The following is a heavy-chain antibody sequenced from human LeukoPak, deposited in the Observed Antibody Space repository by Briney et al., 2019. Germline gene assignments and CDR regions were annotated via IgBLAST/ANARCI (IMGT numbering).Heavy chain of an antibody. D-gene: IGHD3-9*01. Sequence: GASVKVSCKASGYTFNNHDINWVRQAPGRGLEWMGWINTYSANTNYAQEFQDRVIMTTDTSTSTAYMELSRLRSDDTAVYYCARDNQRYLDWLVDYWGQGTLVTVSS. CDR2: INTYSANT. CDR1: GYTFNNHD. CDR3: ARDNQRYLDWLVDY. J-gene: IGHJ4*02. V-gene: IGHV1-18*01.